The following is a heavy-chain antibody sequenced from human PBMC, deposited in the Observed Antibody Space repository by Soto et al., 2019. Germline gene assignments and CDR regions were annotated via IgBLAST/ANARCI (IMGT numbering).Heavy chain of an antibody. CDR3: AKDLGGYDSSGYYGELVGYFDL. J-gene: IGHJ2*01. CDR2: ITDSGYTS. V-gene: IGHV3-23*01. Sequence: PGGSLRLSCSASGFTFSRFVMSWVRQAPGKGLEWVADITDSGYTSKEADSVKGRFTISRDNSKSTLYLQMNSLRAEDTAIYYCAKDLGGYDSSGYYGELVGYFDLWGRGTLVTVSS. D-gene: IGHD3-22*01. CDR1: GFTFSRFV.